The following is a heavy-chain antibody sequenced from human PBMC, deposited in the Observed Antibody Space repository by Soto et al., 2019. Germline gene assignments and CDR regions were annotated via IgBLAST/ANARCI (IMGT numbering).Heavy chain of an antibody. CDR1: GFTFSSYG. CDR2: ISYDGSNK. V-gene: IGHV3-30*18. Sequence: PGGSLRLSCAASGFTFSSYGMHWVRQAPGKGLEWVAVISYDGSNKYYADSVKGRFTISRDNSKNTLYLQMNSLRAEDTAVYYCAKDRAYGDYEAVILDYWGQGTLVTVSS. CDR3: AKDRAYGDYEAVILDY. D-gene: IGHD4-17*01. J-gene: IGHJ4*02.